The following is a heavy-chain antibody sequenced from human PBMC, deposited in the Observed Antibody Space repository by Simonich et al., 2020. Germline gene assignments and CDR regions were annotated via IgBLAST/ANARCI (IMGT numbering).Heavy chain of an antibody. CDR3: ARDRAARYYYYYYVDV. V-gene: IGHV1-2*02. CDR2: IKPNSGCR. CDR1: GYTFTGYY. J-gene: IGHJ6*03. Sequence: QVQLVQSGAEVKKPGASVKVSCKASGYTFTGYYKHWVRQATGQGLELLGGIKPNSGCRHNAQKCHGGVTRTRDTSSNAAYMELSRLGSDATAVDYGARDRAARYYYYYYVDVWGKGTTVTVSS. D-gene: IGHD6-6*01.